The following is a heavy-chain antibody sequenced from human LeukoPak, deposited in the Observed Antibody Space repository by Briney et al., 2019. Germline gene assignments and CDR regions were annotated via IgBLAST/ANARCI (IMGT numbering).Heavy chain of an antibody. Sequence: ASVKVSCKASGYTFTSYGISWVRQAPGQGLEWMGWISAYNGNTNYAQKLQGRVTMTTDTSTSTAYMELRSLRSDDTAVYYCARVGITMVRGVIPPERFNPWGQGTLVTVSS. CDR2: ISAYNGNT. D-gene: IGHD3-10*01. V-gene: IGHV1-18*04. CDR1: GYTFTSYG. CDR3: ARVGITMVRGVIPPERFNP. J-gene: IGHJ5*02.